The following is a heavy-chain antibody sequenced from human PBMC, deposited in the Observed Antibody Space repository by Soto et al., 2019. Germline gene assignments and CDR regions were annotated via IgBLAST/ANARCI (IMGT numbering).Heavy chain of an antibody. D-gene: IGHD1-26*01. J-gene: IGHJ3*02. CDR1: GFTFDDYT. V-gene: IGHV3-43*01. CDR2: ISWDGGST. Sequence: GGSLRLSCAASGFTFDDYTMHWVRQAPGNGLEWVSLISWDGGSTYYADSVKGRFTISRDNSKNSLYLQMNSLRTEDTALYYCAKDSGGDAFDIWGQGTMVTVSS. CDR3: AKDSGGDAFDI.